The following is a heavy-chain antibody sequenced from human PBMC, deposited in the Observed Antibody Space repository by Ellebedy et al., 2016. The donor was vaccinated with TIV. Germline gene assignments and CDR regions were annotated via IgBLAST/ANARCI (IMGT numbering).Heavy chain of an antibody. CDR3: ARGVDTALVEHFQH. J-gene: IGHJ1*01. V-gene: IGHV3-48*04. Sequence: GESLKISCAASGFTFSTYTMTWVRQAPGKGLEWVSYISSTSSTIYSADSVRGRFAISSDNAKNSLYLQMNRLRAEDTALYYCARGVDTALVEHFQHWGQGTLVTVSS. CDR2: ISSTSSTI. D-gene: IGHD5-18*01. CDR1: GFTFSTYT.